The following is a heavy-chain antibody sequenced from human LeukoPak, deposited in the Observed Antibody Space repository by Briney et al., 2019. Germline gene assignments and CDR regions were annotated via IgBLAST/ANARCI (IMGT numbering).Heavy chain of an antibody. V-gene: IGHV4-30-2*01. D-gene: IGHD5-18*01. CDR2: IYHSGST. Sequence: TSETLSLTCAVSGGSISSGGYSWSWIRQPPGKGLEWIGYIYHSGSTYYNPSLKSRVTISVDRSKNQFSLKLSSVTAADTAVYYCARLKGGHTAMAPFGVYYFDYWGQGTLVTVSS. CDR1: GGSISSGGYS. CDR3: ARLKGGHTAMAPFGVYYFDY. J-gene: IGHJ4*02.